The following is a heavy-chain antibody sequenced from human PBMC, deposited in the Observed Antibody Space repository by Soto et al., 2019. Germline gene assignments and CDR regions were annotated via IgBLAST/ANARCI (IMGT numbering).Heavy chain of an antibody. J-gene: IGHJ5*02. CDR3: AKADYLGVRGVIPRFDP. CDR2: IYPGDSDT. V-gene: IGHV5-51*01. Sequence: GESLKISCKGSGYSFTSYWIGWVRQMPGKGLEWMGIIYPGDSDTRYSPSFQGQVTISADKSISTAYLQWSSLKASDTAMYYCAKADYLGVRGVIPRFDPWGQGTLVTVSS. CDR1: GYSFTSYW. D-gene: IGHD3-10*01.